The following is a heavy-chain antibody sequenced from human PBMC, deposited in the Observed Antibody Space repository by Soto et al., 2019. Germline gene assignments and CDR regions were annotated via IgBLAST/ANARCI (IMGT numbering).Heavy chain of an antibody. V-gene: IGHV3-20*04. CDR2: INWNGGST. D-gene: IGHD3-9*01. CDR1: GFTFDDYG. J-gene: IGHJ6*02. Sequence: GGSLRLSCAASGFTFDDYGMSWVRQAPGKGLEWVSGINWNGGSTGYADSVKGRFTISRDNAKNSLYLQMNSLRAEDTALYYCARGNYDILTGPGTNYYYYGMDVWGQGTTVTVSS. CDR3: ARGNYDILTGPGTNYYYYGMDV.